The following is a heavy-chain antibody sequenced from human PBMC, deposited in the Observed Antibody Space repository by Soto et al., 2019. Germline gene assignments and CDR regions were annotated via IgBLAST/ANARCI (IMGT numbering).Heavy chain of an antibody. J-gene: IGHJ3*02. D-gene: IGHD2-15*01. CDR1: GYTFTSYD. CDR3: ASWALGYCSGGSCYPGNDAFDI. V-gene: IGHV1-8*01. Sequence: ASVKVSCKASGYTFTSYDINWVRQATGQGLEWMGWMNPNSGNTGYAQKFQGRVTMTRNTSISTAYMELSSLRSEDTAVYYCASWALGYCSGGSCYPGNDAFDIWGQGTMVTVSS. CDR2: MNPNSGNT.